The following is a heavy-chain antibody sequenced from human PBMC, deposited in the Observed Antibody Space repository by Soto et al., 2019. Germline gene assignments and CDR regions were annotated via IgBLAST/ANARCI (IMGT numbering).Heavy chain of an antibody. D-gene: IGHD3-3*01. J-gene: IGHJ4*02. V-gene: IGHV3-11*01. CDR2: IGPYGNSI. CDR3: ARDDYTYGVY. Sequence: GGSLRLSCAASGFSLRDYFMSWIRQAPGKGLEWVSYIGPYGNSIYYADSVKGRFTISRDDAKKSLYLHMNNLRAEDTAVYYCARDDYTYGVYWGQGSLVTVSS. CDR1: GFSLRDYF.